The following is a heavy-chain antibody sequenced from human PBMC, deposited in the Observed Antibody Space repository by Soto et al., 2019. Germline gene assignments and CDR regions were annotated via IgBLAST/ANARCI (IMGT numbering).Heavy chain of an antibody. D-gene: IGHD6-19*01. CDR1: GVTFSSYA. CDR3: AWAVAGTWDTFDY. CDR2: IIPIFGTA. V-gene: IGHV1-69*13. Sequence: GASVKVSGKASGVTFSSYAISWVRQAPGQGLEWMGGIIPIFGTANYAQKFQGRVTITADESTSTAYMELSSLRSEDTAVYYCAWAVAGTWDTFDYWGQGTLVTV. J-gene: IGHJ4*02.